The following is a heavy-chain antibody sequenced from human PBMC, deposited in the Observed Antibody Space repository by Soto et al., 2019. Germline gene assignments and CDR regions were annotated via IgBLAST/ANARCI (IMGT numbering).Heavy chain of an antibody. J-gene: IGHJ4*02. CDR3: ATATAALYFDY. CDR2: FDPEDGET. D-gene: IGHD2-21*02. CDR1: GYTRTELS. Sequence: ASVKVSCKVSGYTRTELSMHCVLQAPGKGLEWMGGFDPEDGETIYAQKFQGRVTMTEDTSTDTAYMELSSLRSEDTAVYYCATATAALYFDYWGQGTLVTVSS. V-gene: IGHV1-24*01.